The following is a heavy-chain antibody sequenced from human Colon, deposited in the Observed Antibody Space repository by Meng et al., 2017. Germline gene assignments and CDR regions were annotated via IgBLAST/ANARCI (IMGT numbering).Heavy chain of an antibody. D-gene: IGHD7-27*01. CDR3: ARERMRELGLFDY. Sequence: QVQLQQWGAGLLKPSETLSLTCAVYGGSFSGYYWSWIRQPPGKGLEWIGEISNSGKTVYSPSLKSRVTISLDKSSNHFSLTLSPVTAADTAIYFCARERMRELGLFDYWGQGALVTVSS. V-gene: IGHV4-34*01. CDR1: GGSFSGYY. CDR2: ISNSGKT. J-gene: IGHJ4*02.